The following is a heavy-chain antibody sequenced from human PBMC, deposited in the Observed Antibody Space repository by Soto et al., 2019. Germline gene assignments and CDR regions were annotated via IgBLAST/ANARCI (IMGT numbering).Heavy chain of an antibody. D-gene: IGHD6-13*01. CDR3: AKDTSSSWSTFADY. CDR2: ISGSGGST. CDR1: GFTFSSYA. Sequence: PGGSLRLSCAASGFTFSSYAMSWVRQAPGKGLEWVSAISGSGGSTYYADSVKGRFTISRDNSKNTLYLQMNSLRAEDTAVYYCAKDTSSSWSTFADYWGQGTLVTVSS. V-gene: IGHV3-23*01. J-gene: IGHJ4*02.